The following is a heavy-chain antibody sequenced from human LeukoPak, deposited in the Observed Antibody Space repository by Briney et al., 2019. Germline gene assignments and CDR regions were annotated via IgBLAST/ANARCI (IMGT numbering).Heavy chain of an antibody. D-gene: IGHD3-10*01. J-gene: IGHJ4*02. CDR1: GFTFSSYN. Sequence: GQSLRLSCAASGFTFSSYNMNWVRQAPGKGLEWVSSISSSSSNIYYADSVKGRFTISRENANTSLYLQMNSLTAEDTAVYYCARAPGSGTQGYYFDYWGQGTLVTVSS. CDR2: ISSSSSNI. V-gene: IGHV3-21*01. CDR3: ARAPGSGTQGYYFDY.